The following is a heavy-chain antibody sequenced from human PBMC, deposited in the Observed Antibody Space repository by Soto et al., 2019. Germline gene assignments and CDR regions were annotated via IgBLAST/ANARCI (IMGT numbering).Heavy chain of an antibody. CDR2: ISYDGSNK. V-gene: IGHV3-30*18. Sequence: PGGSLRLSCAASGFTFSSYGMHWVRQAPGKGLEWVAVISYDGSNKYYADSVKGRFTISRDNSKNTLYLQMNSLRAEDTAVYYCAKDGGGGGYMDVWGKGTTVTVSS. CDR1: GFTFSSYG. J-gene: IGHJ6*03. CDR3: AKDGGGGGYMDV. D-gene: IGHD2-15*01.